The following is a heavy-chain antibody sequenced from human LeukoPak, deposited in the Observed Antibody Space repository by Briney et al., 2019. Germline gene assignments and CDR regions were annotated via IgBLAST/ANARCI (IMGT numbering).Heavy chain of an antibody. CDR2: INPSGGST. CDR1: GYTFTSYY. D-gene: IGHD3-10*01. Sequence: ASVKVSCKASGYTFTSYYMHWVRQAPGQGLEWMGIINPSGGSTSYAQKFQGRVTMTRDMSISTAYMELSRLRSDDTAVYYCARGFGVFGTFDYWGQGTLVTVSS. V-gene: IGHV1-46*01. J-gene: IGHJ4*02. CDR3: ARGFGVFGTFDY.